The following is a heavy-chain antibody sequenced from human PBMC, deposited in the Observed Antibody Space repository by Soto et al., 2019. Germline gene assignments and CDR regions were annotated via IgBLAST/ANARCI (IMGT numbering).Heavy chain of an antibody. CDR3: VHSRCGGDCLQSYSSHYYYGMDV. CDR1: GFSLNTGGLG. CDR2: IYWDNDK. J-gene: IGHJ6*02. D-gene: IGHD2-21*02. Sequence: QITLKESGPTLVKPTQTLTLTCTFSGFSLNTGGLGVGWIRQPPGKALEWLALIYWDNDKRYSPSLMSRLTLTKDPSKNPVVLTMTNMDPVDAATYYCVHSRCGGDCLQSYSSHYYYGMDVWGQGTTVTVSS. V-gene: IGHV2-5*02.